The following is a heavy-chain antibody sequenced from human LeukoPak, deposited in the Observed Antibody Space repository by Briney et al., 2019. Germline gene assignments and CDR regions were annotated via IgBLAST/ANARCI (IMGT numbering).Heavy chain of an antibody. CDR1: GYSISSGYQ. Sequence: SETLSLTCGVSGYSISSGYQWAWIRQSPGKGLEWIGSIYHSGSAHYNPSLKSRVTISVETSKNQFSLKLTSVTAADTAVYYCARGPHCSGGSCYSVSDYWGQGTLVTVSS. V-gene: IGHV4-38-2*01. J-gene: IGHJ4*02. CDR3: ARGPHCSGGSCYSVSDY. CDR2: IYHSGSA. D-gene: IGHD2-15*01.